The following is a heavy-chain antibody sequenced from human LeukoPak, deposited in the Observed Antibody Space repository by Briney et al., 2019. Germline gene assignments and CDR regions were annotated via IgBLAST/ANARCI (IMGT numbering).Heavy chain of an antibody. CDR1: GYTFTSYG. CDR3: ARPGYDFWSGYYSY. J-gene: IGHJ4*02. D-gene: IGHD3-3*01. CDR2: INPNSGGT. V-gene: IGHV1-2*02. Sequence: ASVKVSCKASGYTFTSYGISWVRQAPGQGLEWMGWINPNSGGTNYAQKFQGRVTMTRDTSISTAYMELSRLRSDDTAVYYCARPGYDFWSGYYSYWGQGTLVTVSS.